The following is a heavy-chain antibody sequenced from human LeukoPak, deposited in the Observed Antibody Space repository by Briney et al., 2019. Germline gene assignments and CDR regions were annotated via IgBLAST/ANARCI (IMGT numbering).Heavy chain of an antibody. V-gene: IGHV1-18*01. D-gene: IGHD3-9*01. J-gene: IGHJ4*02. CDR3: ARARRPNDYDILTGYPYYFEY. Sequence: ASVKVSCKASGYTFTSYGISWVRQAPGQGLEWMGWISAYNGNTNYAQKLQGRVTMTTDTSTSTAYMELRSLRSDDTAVYYCARARRPNDYDILTGYPYYFEYWGQGTLVTVSS. CDR1: GYTFTSYG. CDR2: ISAYNGNT.